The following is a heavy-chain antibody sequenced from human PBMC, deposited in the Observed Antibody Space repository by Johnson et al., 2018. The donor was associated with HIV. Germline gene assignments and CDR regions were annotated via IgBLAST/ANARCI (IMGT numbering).Heavy chain of an antibody. D-gene: IGHD6-19*01. V-gene: IGHV3-23*04. CDR1: GFTFSNAW. CDR2: VVGSGAST. CDR3: ARDFQWLEAFDI. J-gene: IGHJ3*02. Sequence: VQLVESGGGLVSPGGSLTLSCAASGFTFSNAWMTWVRQAPGKGLEWVSGVVGSGASTYYADSVKGRFTITRDNAKNSLYLQVNSLRAEDMTVYYCARDFQWLEAFDIWGRGTMVTVSS.